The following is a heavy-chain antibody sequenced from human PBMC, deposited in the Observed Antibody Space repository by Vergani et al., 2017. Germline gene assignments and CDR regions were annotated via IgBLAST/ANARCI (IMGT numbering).Heavy chain of an antibody. CDR1: GFTFSSYG. V-gene: IGHV3-30*18. D-gene: IGHD5-12*01. Sequence: VQLLESGGGVVQPGRSLRLSCAASGFTFSSYGMHWVRQAPGKGLEWVAVISYDGSNKYYADSVKGRFTISRDNSKNTLYLQMNSLRAEDTAVYYCAKDSGHESYYYYYYMDVWGKGTTVTVSS. CDR3: AKDSGHESYYYYYYMDV. J-gene: IGHJ6*03. CDR2: ISYDGSNK.